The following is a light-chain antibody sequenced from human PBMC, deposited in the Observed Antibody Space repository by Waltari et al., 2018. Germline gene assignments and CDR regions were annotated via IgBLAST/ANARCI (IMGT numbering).Light chain of an antibody. CDR3: QQATSLPLT. V-gene: IGKV1-12*01. CDR2: GAS. J-gene: IGKJ4*01. Sequence: DIQMTQSPSSVSASVGDRVTITCRASQATSGWLAWYQQKPGSAPKLLIYGASSLQSGVPSRFSGSGSGTDFTLTISSLQPKDFATYYCQQATSLPLTFGGGTKVEIK. CDR1: QATSGW.